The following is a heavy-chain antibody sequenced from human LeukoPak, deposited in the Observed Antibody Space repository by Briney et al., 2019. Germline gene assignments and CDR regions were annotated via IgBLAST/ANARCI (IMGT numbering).Heavy chain of an antibody. D-gene: IGHD1-26*01. J-gene: IGHJ4*02. CDR3: AREGGSALDY. CDR1: GGSISSYY. V-gene: IGHV4-59*01. CDR2: IYHSGST. Sequence: ASETLSLTCTVSGGSISSYYWSWIRQPPGKGLEWIGYIYHSGSTNYNPSLKSRVTISVDTSKNQFSLKLSSVTAADTAVYYCAREGGSALDYWGQGTLVTVSS.